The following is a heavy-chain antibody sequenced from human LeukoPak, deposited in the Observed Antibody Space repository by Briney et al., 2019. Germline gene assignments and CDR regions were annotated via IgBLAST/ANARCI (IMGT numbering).Heavy chain of an antibody. J-gene: IGHJ4*02. Sequence: GGSLRLSCAASGFTFNNYWMHWVRQAPGKGLVWVSHINSDGSSTIYADSVKGRFTISRDNAKNTLFLQMNSLRAEDTAVYYCARDEFRGPADWGQGTLVTVSS. V-gene: IGHV3-74*01. CDR1: GFTFNNYW. D-gene: IGHD6-25*01. CDR3: ARDEFRGPAD. CDR2: INSDGSST.